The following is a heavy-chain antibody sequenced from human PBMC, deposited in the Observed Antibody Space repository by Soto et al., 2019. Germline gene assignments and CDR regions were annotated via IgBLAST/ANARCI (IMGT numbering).Heavy chain of an antibody. V-gene: IGHV3-11*06. CDR2: ISSSSSYT. Sequence: GSLRLSCAASGFTFSDYYMGWIRQAPGKGLEWVSYISSSSSYTNYADSVKGRFTISRDNAKNSLYLQMNSLRAEDTAVYYCARPRSITGTLYYYYGMDVWGQGTTVTVSS. CDR3: ARPRSITGTLYYYYGMDV. D-gene: IGHD1-20*01. CDR1: GFTFSDYY. J-gene: IGHJ6*02.